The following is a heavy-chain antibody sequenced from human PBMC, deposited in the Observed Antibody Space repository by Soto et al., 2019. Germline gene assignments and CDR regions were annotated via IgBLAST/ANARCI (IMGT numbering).Heavy chain of an antibody. CDR2: IGTAGAT. CDR1: GFTFSSYD. V-gene: IGHV3-13*01. CDR3: ARLGTQQLANDY. D-gene: IGHD6-13*01. J-gene: IGHJ4*02. Sequence: GSVRLSCAASGFTFSSYDMHWVRQATGKGLEWVAAIGTAGATYYPGSVKGRFTISRENAKNSLYLRMNSLRAGDTAVYYCARLGTQQLANDYWGQGTLVTVSS.